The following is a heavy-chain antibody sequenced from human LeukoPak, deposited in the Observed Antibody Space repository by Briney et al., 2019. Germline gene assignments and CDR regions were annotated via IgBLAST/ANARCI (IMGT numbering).Heavy chain of an antibody. J-gene: IGHJ5*02. CDR2: INPSGGST. Sequence: ASVKVSCKASGYTFTSYYMHWVRQAPGQGLEWMGIINPSGGSTSYAQKFQGRVTMTRDTPTSTVYMELSSLRSEDTAVYYCARATSSPHDYSNYNNWFDPWGQGTLVTVSS. D-gene: IGHD4-4*01. V-gene: IGHV1-46*01. CDR3: ARATSSPHDYSNYNNWFDP. CDR1: GYTFTSYY.